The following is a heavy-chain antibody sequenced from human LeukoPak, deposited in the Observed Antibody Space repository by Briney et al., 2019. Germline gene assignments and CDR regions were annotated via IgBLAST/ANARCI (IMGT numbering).Heavy chain of an antibody. D-gene: IGHD3-10*01. CDR2: IYYSGST. J-gene: IGHJ4*02. Sequence: SQTLSLTCTVSGGSISSGGYYWSWIRQHPGKGLEWIGYIYYSGSTYYNPSLKSRVTISVDTSKNQFSLKLSSVTAADTAVYYCATDGDGSGSYYKYWGQGTLVTVSS. CDR3: ATDGDGSGSYYKY. V-gene: IGHV4-31*03. CDR1: GGSISSGGYY.